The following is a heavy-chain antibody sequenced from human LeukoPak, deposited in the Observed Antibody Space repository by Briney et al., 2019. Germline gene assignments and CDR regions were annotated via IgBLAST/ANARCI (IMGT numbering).Heavy chain of an antibody. CDR3: ARASSDYDILTGYSPYYFDY. CDR1: GFTFSSYA. J-gene: IGHJ4*02. CDR2: IYSGGST. Sequence: GGSLRLSCAASGFTFSSYAMSWVRQAPGKGLEWVSVIYSGGSTYYADSVKGRFTISRDNSKNTLYLQMNSLRAEDTAVYYCARASSDYDILTGYSPYYFDYWGQGTLVTVSS. D-gene: IGHD3-9*01. V-gene: IGHV3-23*03.